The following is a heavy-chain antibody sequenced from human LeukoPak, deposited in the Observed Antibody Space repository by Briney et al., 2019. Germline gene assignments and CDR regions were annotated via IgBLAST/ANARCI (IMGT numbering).Heavy chain of an antibody. D-gene: IGHD5-18*01. J-gene: IGHJ4*02. CDR2: IRSKANSYAT. CDR3: AKGGLLPIQLSGEDYFDY. V-gene: IGHV3-73*01. CDR1: GVTFSGSG. Sequence: GGSLRLSCAASGVTFSGSGVHWVRQASGKGLEWVGRIRSKANSYATAFPASVKGRFTISRDDSKNTAYLQMNSLRAEDTAVYYCAKGGLLPIQLSGEDYFDYWGQGTLVTVSS.